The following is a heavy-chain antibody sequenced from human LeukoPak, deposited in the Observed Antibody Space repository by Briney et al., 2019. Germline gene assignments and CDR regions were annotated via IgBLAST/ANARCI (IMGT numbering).Heavy chain of an antibody. Sequence: PGGSLRLSCAASGFTFSSYWMHWVRQAPGKGLVWVSRINSDGSSTSYADSVKGRFTISRDNAKNTLYLQMNSLRAEDTAVYYCARVGAYCGGGCYIFDYWGQGTLVTVSS. CDR3: ARVGAYCGGGCYIFDY. V-gene: IGHV3-74*01. CDR1: GFTFSSYW. J-gene: IGHJ4*02. CDR2: INSDGSST. D-gene: IGHD2-21*02.